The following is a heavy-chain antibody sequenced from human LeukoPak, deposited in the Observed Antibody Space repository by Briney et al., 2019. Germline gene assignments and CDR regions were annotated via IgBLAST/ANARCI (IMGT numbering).Heavy chain of an antibody. CDR2: ISSSGSTI. V-gene: IGHV3-48*03. J-gene: IGHJ4*02. CDR1: GFTFSSYE. CDR3: ARVSLSDRYFDWLLTYYFDY. D-gene: IGHD3-9*01. Sequence: SGGSLRLSCAASGFTFSSYEMNWVRQAPGKGLEWVSYISSSGSTIYYADSVKGRFTISRDNAKNSLYLQMNSLRAEDTAVYYCARVSLSDRYFDWLLTYYFDYWGQGTLVTVSS.